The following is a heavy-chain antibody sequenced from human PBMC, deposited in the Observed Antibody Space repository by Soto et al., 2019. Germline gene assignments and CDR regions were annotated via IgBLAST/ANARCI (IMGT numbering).Heavy chain of an antibody. CDR3: ACEVGATLYYDGMGV. D-gene: IGHD1-26*01. V-gene: IGHV1-18*01. Sequence: GASVKVSCKASGSTFTSYGISWVRQAPGQGLEWMGWISAYNGNTNYAQKLQGRVTMTTDTSTSTAYMELRSLRSDDTAVYYCACEVGATLYYDGMGVCGQGNTVTVS. CDR2: ISAYNGNT. CDR1: GSTFTSYG. J-gene: IGHJ6*02.